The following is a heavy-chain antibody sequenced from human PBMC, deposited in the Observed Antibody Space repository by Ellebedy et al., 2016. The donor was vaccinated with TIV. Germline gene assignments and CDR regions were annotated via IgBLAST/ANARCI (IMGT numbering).Heavy chain of an antibody. Sequence: SETLSLTCTVSGGSISSRSYYWGWIRQPPGKGLEWIGNIYDSGNTYYNAALQSRVTMSVDTSKNQFSLRLTSVTAADTAVYYCARGASRWLQLRYYFDYWGQGTRVTVSS. CDR1: GGSISSRSYY. CDR2: IYDSGNT. D-gene: IGHD5-24*01. CDR3: ARGASRWLQLRYYFDY. J-gene: IGHJ4*02. V-gene: IGHV4-39*01.